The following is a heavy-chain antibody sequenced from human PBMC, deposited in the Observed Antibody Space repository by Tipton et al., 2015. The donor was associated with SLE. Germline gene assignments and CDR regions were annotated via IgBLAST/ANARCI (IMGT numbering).Heavy chain of an antibody. CDR1: GGSISSSSYY. CDR3: ARTLAAQFDY. J-gene: IGHJ4*02. V-gene: IGHV4-39*01. D-gene: IGHD6-6*01. Sequence: TLSLTCTVSGGSISSSSYYWGWIRQPPGQGLEWIGSIYYSGSTYYNPSLKSRVTISVDTSKNQFSLKLSSVTAADTAVYYCARTLAAQFDYWGQGTLVTVSS. CDR2: IYYSGST.